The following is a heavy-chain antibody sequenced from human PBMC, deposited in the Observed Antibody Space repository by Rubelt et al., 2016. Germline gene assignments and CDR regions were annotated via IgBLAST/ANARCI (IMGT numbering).Heavy chain of an antibody. J-gene: IGHJ4*02. D-gene: IGHD3-3*01. CDR3: AGGITIFGVASGYFDY. CDR1: GGSISSSSYY. CDR2: IYYSEST. V-gene: IGHV4-39*07. Sequence: QLQLQESGPGLVKPSETLSLTCTVSGGSISSSSYYWGWIRQPPGKGLEWIGSIYYSESTYYNPSLKSRVTKSVDTSKNQFSLKLSSVTAADTAVYYCAGGITIFGVASGYFDYWGQGTLVTVSS.